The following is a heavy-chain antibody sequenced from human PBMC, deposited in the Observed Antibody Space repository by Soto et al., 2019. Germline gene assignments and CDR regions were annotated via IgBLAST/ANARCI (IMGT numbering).Heavy chain of an antibody. D-gene: IGHD5-18*01. CDR3: AGGRGIQLPLQYYYYYYYMDV. J-gene: IGHJ6*03. Sequence: ASVKVSCKASGYTFTSYGISWVRQAPGQGLEWMGWISAYNGNTNYAQKLQGRVTVTTDTSTSTAYMELRSLRSDDTAVYYCAGGRGIQLPLQYYYYYYYMDVWGKGTTVTV. CDR1: GYTFTSYG. CDR2: ISAYNGNT. V-gene: IGHV1-18*01.